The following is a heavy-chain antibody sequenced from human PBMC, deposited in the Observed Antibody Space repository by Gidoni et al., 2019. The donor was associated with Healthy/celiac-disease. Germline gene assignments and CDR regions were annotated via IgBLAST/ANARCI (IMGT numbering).Heavy chain of an antibody. J-gene: IGHJ6*03. V-gene: IGHV3-33*01. Sequence: QVQLVESGGGVVQPGRSLRLSWAASGFPFSSYGMHWVRQAPGKGLEWVAVIWYDGSNKYYADSVKGRFTISRDNSKNTLYLQMNSLRAEDTAVYYCAREQYCSSTSCPNGGYYYYYMDVWGKGTTVTVSS. D-gene: IGHD2-2*01. CDR2: IWYDGSNK. CDR1: GFPFSSYG. CDR3: AREQYCSSTSCPNGGYYYYYMDV.